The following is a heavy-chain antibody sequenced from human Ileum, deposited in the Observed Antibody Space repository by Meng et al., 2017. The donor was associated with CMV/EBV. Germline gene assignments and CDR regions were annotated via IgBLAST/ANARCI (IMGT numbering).Heavy chain of an antibody. Sequence: AASGFTFSSFSLHWVRHAPGKGLECVEVILTDGSQTYYADSVKGRFTISRENSRSTLYLHMNSLSPEDTALYYCARDGEHGYNDIDYWGQGALVTVSS. CDR3: ARDGEHGYNDIDY. CDR2: ILTDGSQT. J-gene: IGHJ4*02. CDR1: GFTFSSFS. V-gene: IGHV3-30*01. D-gene: IGHD5-24*01.